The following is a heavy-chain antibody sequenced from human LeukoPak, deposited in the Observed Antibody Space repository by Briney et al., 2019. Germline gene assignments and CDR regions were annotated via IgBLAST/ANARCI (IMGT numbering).Heavy chain of an antibody. CDR3: ARGGSYYYDSSGYY. V-gene: IGHV3-21*01. CDR2: ISSSSSYI. Sequence: GGSLRLSCEASGFTFSSYSMNWVRQAPGKGLEWVSSISSSSSYIYYTDSVKGRFTISRDNAKNSLYLQMNSLRAEDTAVYYCARGGSYYYDSSGYYWGQGTLVTVSS. J-gene: IGHJ4*02. CDR1: GFTFSSYS. D-gene: IGHD3-22*01.